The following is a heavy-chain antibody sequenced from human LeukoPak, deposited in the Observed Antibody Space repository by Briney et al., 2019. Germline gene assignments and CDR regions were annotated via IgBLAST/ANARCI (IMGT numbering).Heavy chain of an antibody. D-gene: IGHD3-10*01. CDR2: IRSSSRTI. CDR3: ARDGSGRVPEMSAPDY. CDR1: GFTFSSYS. J-gene: IGHJ4*02. V-gene: IGHV3-48*01. Sequence: GSLRLSCAASGFTFSSYSMNWVRQAPGKGLEWVSYIRSSSRTIYYADSAKGRFTIPRDNAKNSLFLQMNSLRAEDTAVYYCARDGSGRVPEMSAPDYWGQGTLVTVSS.